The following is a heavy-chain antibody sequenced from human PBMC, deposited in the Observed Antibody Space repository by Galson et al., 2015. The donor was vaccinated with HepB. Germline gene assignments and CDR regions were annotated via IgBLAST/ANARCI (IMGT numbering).Heavy chain of an antibody. Sequence: QSGAEVKKPGESLKISCKGPGYSSTNYWIGWVRQMPGKGLEWLGIIYPGDSDTRYSPSFQGQVTISADMSADMSITTAYLQWSSLKASDTAIYYCARLRPAGDVFDIWGQGTMVTVSS. CDR2: IYPGDSDT. CDR3: ARLRPAGDVFDI. CDR1: GYSSTNYW. J-gene: IGHJ3*02. V-gene: IGHV5-51*01.